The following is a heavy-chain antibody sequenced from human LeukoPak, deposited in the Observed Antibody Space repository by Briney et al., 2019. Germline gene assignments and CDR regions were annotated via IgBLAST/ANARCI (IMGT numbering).Heavy chain of an antibody. J-gene: IGHJ4*02. V-gene: IGHV4-34*01. CDR1: GGSFSGYY. Sequence: SETLSLTSAVYGGSFSGYYWSWIRQPPGKGLEWIGEINHSGSTNYNPSLKSRVTISVDTSKNQFSLKLSSVTAADTAVYYCARGSPPAYYYDSSGLDYWGQGTLVTVSS. CDR3: ARGSPPAYYYDSSGLDY. CDR2: INHSGST. D-gene: IGHD3-22*01.